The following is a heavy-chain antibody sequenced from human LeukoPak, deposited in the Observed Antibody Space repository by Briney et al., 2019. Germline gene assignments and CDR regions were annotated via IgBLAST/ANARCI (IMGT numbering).Heavy chain of an antibody. V-gene: IGHV4-34*01. D-gene: IGHD3-22*01. Sequence: SETLSLTCAVYGGSFSGYYWSWIRQPPGKGLEWSGEINHSGSTNYNPSLKSRVTISVDTSKNQFSLKLSSVTAADTAVYYCARATYYDSSGYYYYYYYMDVWGKGTTVTISS. CDR1: GGSFSGYY. J-gene: IGHJ6*03. CDR2: INHSGST. CDR3: ARATYYDSSGYYYYYYYMDV.